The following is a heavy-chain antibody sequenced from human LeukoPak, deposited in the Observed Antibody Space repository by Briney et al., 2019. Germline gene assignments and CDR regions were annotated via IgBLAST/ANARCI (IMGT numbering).Heavy chain of an antibody. CDR3: ARVDAWFGELFSWYFDL. CDR1: GGSISSYY. J-gene: IGHJ2*01. CDR2: VYYSGST. D-gene: IGHD3-10*01. V-gene: IGHV4-59*01. Sequence: SETLSLTCTVSGGSISSYYWSWIRQPPGKGLEWIGYVYYSGSTNYNPSLKSRVTISVDTSKNQFSLKLSSVTAADAAVYYCARVDAWFGELFSWYFDLWGRGTLVTVSS.